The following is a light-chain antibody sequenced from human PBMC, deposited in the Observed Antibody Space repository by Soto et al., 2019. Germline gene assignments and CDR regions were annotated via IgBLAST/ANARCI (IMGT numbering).Light chain of an antibody. Sequence: QSALTQPPSASGSPGQSVTISCTGTSSDIGAYNYVSWYQQYPGKAPKLMIYEVSKRPSGVPDRFSGSKSGNTASLTVAGLQAEEEADYYCSSYVGSDIWVFGGGTKLTVL. CDR3: SSYVGSDIWV. CDR2: EVS. J-gene: IGLJ3*02. V-gene: IGLV2-8*01. CDR1: SSDIGAYNY.